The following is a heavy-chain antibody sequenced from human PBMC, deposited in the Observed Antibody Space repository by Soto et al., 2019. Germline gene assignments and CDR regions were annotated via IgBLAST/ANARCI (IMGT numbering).Heavy chain of an antibody. CDR1: GFTVSSNY. J-gene: IGHJ3*02. CDR2: IYSGGST. CDR3: ARLSYGDYGDDAFDI. Sequence: GGSLRLSCAASGFTVSSNYMSWVRQAPGKGLEWVSVIYSGGSTYYADSVKGRFTISRDNSKNTLYLQMNGLRAEDTAVYYCARLSYGDYGDDAFDIWGQGTMVTVSS. D-gene: IGHD4-17*01. V-gene: IGHV3-53*01.